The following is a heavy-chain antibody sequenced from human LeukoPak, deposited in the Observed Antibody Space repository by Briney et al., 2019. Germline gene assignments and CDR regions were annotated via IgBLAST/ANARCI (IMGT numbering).Heavy chain of an antibody. CDR1: GFTFSDYY. J-gene: IGHJ2*01. CDR2: IWYDGSNK. D-gene: IGHD6-19*01. V-gene: IGHV3-33*08. Sequence: PGGSLRLSCAASGFTFSDYYMSWIRQAPGKGLEWVAAIWYDGSNKYYTDSVKGRFTISRDNSKSTVFLQMNSLRAEDTAIYYCARGAGHWYFDLWGRGTLVTVSS. CDR3: ARGAGHWYFDL.